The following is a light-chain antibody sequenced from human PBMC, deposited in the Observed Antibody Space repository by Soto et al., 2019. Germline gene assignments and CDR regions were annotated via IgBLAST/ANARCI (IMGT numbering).Light chain of an antibody. V-gene: IGKV1-39*01. CDR2: AAS. Sequence: DIQMTQSPSSLSASVGDRVTITCRASQTISNYVNWYQQKPGKDPNLLIFAASSLQSGVPSRFSGRGSGADFTLTISSLQPEDFATYYCQQSYTIPWTFGQGTKVEVK. CDR1: QTISNY. CDR3: QQSYTIPWT. J-gene: IGKJ1*01.